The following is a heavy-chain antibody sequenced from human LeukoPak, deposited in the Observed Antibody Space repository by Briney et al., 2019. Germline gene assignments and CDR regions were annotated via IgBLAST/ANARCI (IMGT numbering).Heavy chain of an antibody. Sequence: SETLSLTCAVYGVSFSGFYWSWIRQPPGKGLEWIGEVGHSGSTSYNPSLKSRVTISVNTSKNQFFLRLTSVTAADTAVYYCARVWSYDFWSAYYTQYYYMDVWGKGTTVTVSS. CDR2: VGHSGST. J-gene: IGHJ6*03. CDR1: GVSFSGFY. D-gene: IGHD3-3*01. CDR3: ARVWSYDFWSAYYTQYYYMDV. V-gene: IGHV4-34*01.